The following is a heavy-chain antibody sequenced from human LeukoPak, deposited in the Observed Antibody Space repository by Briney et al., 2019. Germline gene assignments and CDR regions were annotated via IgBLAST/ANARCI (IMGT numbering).Heavy chain of an antibody. CDR3: AVAGNYYGSGSYFHWFDP. CDR2: INHSGST. CDR1: GGSFSGYY. V-gene: IGHV4-34*01. D-gene: IGHD3-10*01. J-gene: IGHJ5*02. Sequence: PSETLSLTCAVYGGSFSGYYWSWIRQPPGKGLEWIGEINHSGSTNYNPSLKSRVTISVDTSKNQFSLKLSSVTAADTAVYYCAVAGNYYGSGSYFHWFDPWGQGTLVTVSS.